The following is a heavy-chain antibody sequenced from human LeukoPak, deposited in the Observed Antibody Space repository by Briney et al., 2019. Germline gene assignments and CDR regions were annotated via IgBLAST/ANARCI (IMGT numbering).Heavy chain of an antibody. CDR2: IYYSGST. CDR3: ARGGCGGDCYSSFDY. Sequence: SETLSLTCTVSAGSISSNSHHWGWIRQSPGKGLEWIGYIYYSGSTYYNPSLKSRVSISVDTSKNQFSLKLSSVTAADTAVYYCARGGCGGDCYSSFDYWGQGTLVTVSS. J-gene: IGHJ4*02. D-gene: IGHD2-21*02. V-gene: IGHV4-31*03. CDR1: AGSISSNSHH.